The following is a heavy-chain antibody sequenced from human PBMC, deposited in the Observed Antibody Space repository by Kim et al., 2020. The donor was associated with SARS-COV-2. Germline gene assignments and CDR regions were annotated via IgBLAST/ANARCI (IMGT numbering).Heavy chain of an antibody. CDR2: MNPNSGNT. CDR3: ARSGYCSSTSCDRWVYYFDY. CDR1: GYTFTSYD. J-gene: IGHJ4*02. Sequence: ASVKVSCKASGYTFTSYDINWVRQATGQGLEWMGWMNPNSGNTGYAQKFQGRVTMTRNTSISTAYMELSSLRSEDTAVYYCARSGYCSSTSCDRWVYYFDYWGQGTLVTVSS. V-gene: IGHV1-8*01. D-gene: IGHD2-2*02.